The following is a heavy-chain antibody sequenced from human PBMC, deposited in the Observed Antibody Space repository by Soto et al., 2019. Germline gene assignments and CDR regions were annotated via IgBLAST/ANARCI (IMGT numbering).Heavy chain of an antibody. V-gene: IGHV4-34*01. D-gene: IGHD3-16*01. CDR1: GGSFSGYY. CDR3: ARVAKNPPVGHHHGPFDY. CDR2: INHSGST. Sequence: QVQLQQWGAGLLKPSETLSLTCAVYGGSFSGYYWSWIRQPPGKGLEWIGEINHSGSTNYNPSLSSRVTISVDTSKNQFSLKLSSVTAADTAVYYCARVAKNPPVGHHHGPFDYWGQGTLVTVSS. J-gene: IGHJ4*02.